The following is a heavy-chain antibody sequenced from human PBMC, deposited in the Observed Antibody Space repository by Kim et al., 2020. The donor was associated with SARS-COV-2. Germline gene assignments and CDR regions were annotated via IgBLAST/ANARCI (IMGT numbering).Heavy chain of an antibody. D-gene: IGHD1-26*01. Sequence: SETLSLTCGVSGVSITSGTWWSWVRQPPGKGLEWIGEISHSGNTNYNPSLRSRVTISVDKSKNQFSLSLNSVTAADTAVYYCARLDVDSGGYYWFDPWG. J-gene: IGHJ5*02. V-gene: IGHV4-4*02. CDR1: GVSITSGTW. CDR2: ISHSGNT. CDR3: ARLDVDSGGYYWFDP.